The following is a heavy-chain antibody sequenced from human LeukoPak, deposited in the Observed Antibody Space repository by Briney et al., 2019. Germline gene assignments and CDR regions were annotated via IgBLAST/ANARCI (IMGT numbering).Heavy chain of an antibody. Sequence: PSETLSLTCAVYGGSFSGYYWSWIRQPPGKGLEWIGEINHSGSTNYNPSLKSRVTISVDTSKNQFSLKLSSVTAADTAVYYCARTIAAAGTYYFDYWGQGTLVIVSS. D-gene: IGHD6-13*01. CDR3: ARTIAAAGTYYFDY. J-gene: IGHJ4*02. V-gene: IGHV4-34*01. CDR2: INHSGST. CDR1: GGSFSGYY.